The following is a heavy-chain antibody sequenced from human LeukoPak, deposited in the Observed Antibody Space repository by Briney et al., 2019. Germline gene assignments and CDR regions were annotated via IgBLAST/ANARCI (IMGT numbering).Heavy chain of an antibody. J-gene: IGHJ4*02. CDR3: ASIVVAAAAIDY. Sequence: PSETLSLTCTVSGGSVSSGDYYWSWIRQPPGKGLEWIGYFCHSASTYYNPSLKSRVSTSVDTAKNQFSLKLTSVTAADTAVYYCASIVVAAAAIDYWGQGTLVTVSS. D-gene: IGHD2-15*01. CDR2: FCHSAST. V-gene: IGHV4-30-4*01. CDR1: GGSVSSGDYY.